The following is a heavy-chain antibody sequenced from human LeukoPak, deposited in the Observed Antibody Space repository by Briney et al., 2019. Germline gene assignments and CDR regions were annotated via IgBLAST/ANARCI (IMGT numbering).Heavy chain of an antibody. V-gene: IGHV4-59*12. CDR2: IYYSGST. J-gene: IGHJ4*02. CDR1: GGSISSYY. CDR3: ARDASVGATVLDY. Sequence: SETLSLTCTVSGGSISSYYWSWIRQPPGKGLEWIGYIYYSGSTNYNPSLKSRVTISVDTSKNQFSLKLSSVTAADTAVYYCARDASVGATVLDYWGQGTLVTVSS. D-gene: IGHD1-26*01.